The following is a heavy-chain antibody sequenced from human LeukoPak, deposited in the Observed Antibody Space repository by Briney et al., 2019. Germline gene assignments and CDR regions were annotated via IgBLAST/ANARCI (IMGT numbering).Heavy chain of an antibody. CDR3: ARQSHSPYMDV. V-gene: IGHV3-11*01. Sequence: PGGSLRLSCAASGFTFSDYYMSWIRQAPGKGLEWVSYISSSGSTIFYADSVKGRFTISRDNAKNSLYLQMNSPRAEDTAVYYCARQSHSPYMDVWGKGTTVTVSS. CDR2: ISSSGSTI. J-gene: IGHJ6*03. CDR1: GFTFSDYY.